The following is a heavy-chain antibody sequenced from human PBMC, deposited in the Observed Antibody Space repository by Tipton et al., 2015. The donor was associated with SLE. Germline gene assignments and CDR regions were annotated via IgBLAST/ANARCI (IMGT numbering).Heavy chain of an antibody. CDR3: ARDWVVGATLDRFDP. CDR1: GGSISSGDYF. J-gene: IGHJ5*02. V-gene: IGHV4-30-4*08. Sequence: TLSLTCTVSGGSISSGDYFWSWIRQHPGKGLEWIGYIFYTGSTYYNPSLNSRFTLSVDTSKNQFSLKVTSVTATDTAVYYCARDWVVGATLDRFDPWGQGTLVTVSS. D-gene: IGHD1-26*01. CDR2: IFYTGST.